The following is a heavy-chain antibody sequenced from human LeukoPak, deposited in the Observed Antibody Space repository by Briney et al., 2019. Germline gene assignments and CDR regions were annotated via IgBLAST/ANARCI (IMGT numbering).Heavy chain of an antibody. D-gene: IGHD2-8*01. CDR1: GVSISSHY. Sequence: PSETLSLTCTASGVSISSHYWSWIRQPPGKGLDRLGYIYYSGSTNYNPSLKSQVTISLDTSKNPFSLKLSSVTAADTGVYYCARQYVYYYMDVWGKGTTVTVSS. J-gene: IGHJ6*03. CDR2: IYYSGST. V-gene: IGHV4-59*11. CDR3: ARQYVYYYMDV.